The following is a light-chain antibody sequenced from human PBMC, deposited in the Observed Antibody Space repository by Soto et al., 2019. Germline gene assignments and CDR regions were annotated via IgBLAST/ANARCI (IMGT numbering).Light chain of an antibody. J-gene: IGLJ2*01. CDR1: SSDVGGYNY. CDR2: EVS. V-gene: IGLV2-8*01. CDR3: SSYAGSNNFVV. Sequence: QSVLTQPPSASGSPGQSVTISCTGTSSDVGGYNYVSWYQQHPGKAPKLMIYEVSKWPSGVPDRFSGSKSGNTASLTVSGLQDEDEADYYCSSYAGSNNFVVFGGGTQLTVL.